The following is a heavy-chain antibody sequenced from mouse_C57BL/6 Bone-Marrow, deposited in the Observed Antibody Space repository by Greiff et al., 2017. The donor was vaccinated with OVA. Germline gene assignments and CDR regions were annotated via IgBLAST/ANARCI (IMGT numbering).Heavy chain of an antibody. V-gene: IGHV5-2*01. D-gene: IGHD1-1*01. Sequence: EVKLVESGGGLVQPGESLKLSCESNEYEFPSHDMSWVRKTPEKRLELVAAINSDGGSTYYPDTMERRFIISRDNTKKTLYLQMCSLMSEDTALYYCARHYYGSGWFAYWGQGTLVTVSA. CDR1: EYEFPSHD. J-gene: IGHJ3*01. CDR2: INSDGGST. CDR3: ARHYYGSGWFAY.